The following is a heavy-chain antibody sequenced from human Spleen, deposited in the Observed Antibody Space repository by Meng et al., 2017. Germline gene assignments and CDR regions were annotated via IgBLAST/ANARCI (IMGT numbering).Heavy chain of an antibody. CDR1: GFTFSSYA. Sequence: GESLKISCAASGFTFSSYAMSWVRQAPGKGLEWVSVISASGGTTYYADSVKGRFTISRDNSKNTLYLRMNSLRAEDTAVYYCAKSILWLRPNDAFDIWGPGTMVTVSS. J-gene: IGHJ3*02. CDR2: ISASGGTT. V-gene: IGHV3-23*01. D-gene: IGHD2/OR15-2a*01. CDR3: AKSILWLRPNDAFDI.